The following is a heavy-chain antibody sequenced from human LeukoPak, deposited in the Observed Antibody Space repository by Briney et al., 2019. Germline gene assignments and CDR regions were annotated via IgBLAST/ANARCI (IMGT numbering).Heavy chain of an antibody. Sequence: PSETLSLTCTVSGGSISSYYWSWIRQPPGKGLEWIGCIYYSGSTNYNPSFKSRVTISVDTSKNQFSLKLSSVTAADTAVYYCARDSPLSLIYFDPTWYYYYYMDVWGKGTTVTVSS. V-gene: IGHV4-59*12. J-gene: IGHJ6*03. CDR3: ARDSPLSLIYFDPTWYYYYYMDV. D-gene: IGHD3-9*01. CDR1: GGSISSYY. CDR2: IYYSGST.